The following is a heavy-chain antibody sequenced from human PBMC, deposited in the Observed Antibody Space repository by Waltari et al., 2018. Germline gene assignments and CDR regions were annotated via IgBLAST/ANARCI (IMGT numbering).Heavy chain of an antibody. CDR3: ARDGGGEHGGYWFDP. CDR1: GGTFSSYA. D-gene: IGHD3-16*01. Sequence: QVQLVQSGAEVKKPGSSVKVSCKASGGTFSSYAISWVRQAPGQGLEWMGRIIPIFGTANYERKFQGRVTITAEKSTGTAYMGLSSLRSEDTAVYYCARDGGGEHGGYWFDPWGQGTLVTVSS. V-gene: IGHV1-69*13. J-gene: IGHJ5*02. CDR2: IIPIFGTA.